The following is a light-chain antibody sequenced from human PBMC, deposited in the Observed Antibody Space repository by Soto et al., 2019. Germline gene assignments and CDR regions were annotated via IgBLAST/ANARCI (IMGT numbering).Light chain of an antibody. Sequence: AIQMTQSPSSLSASVGDRVTISCRASQDIRNTLAWFQQKPGEDPKLLIFAASNLQSGVTSRFSGSGSVTDFTLAITSLQPEDFATYYCLQHYNFSWTFGQGTKVELK. CDR3: LQHYNFSWT. CDR1: QDIRNT. J-gene: IGKJ1*01. CDR2: AAS. V-gene: IGKV1-6*01.